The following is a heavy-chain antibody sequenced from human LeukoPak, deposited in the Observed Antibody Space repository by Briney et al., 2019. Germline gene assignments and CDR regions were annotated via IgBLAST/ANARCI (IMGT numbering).Heavy chain of an antibody. D-gene: IGHD6-13*01. CDR1: GGSISSSNW. CDR2: IYHSGST. J-gene: IGHJ5*02. Sequence: SETLSLTCAVSGGSISSSNWWSWVRQPPGKGLEWIGEIYHSGSTNYNPSLKSRVTISVDTSKNQFSLKLSSVTAADTAVYYCARLGLAAAGTISWFDPWGQGTLVTVSS. CDR3: ARLGLAAAGTISWFDP. V-gene: IGHV4-4*02.